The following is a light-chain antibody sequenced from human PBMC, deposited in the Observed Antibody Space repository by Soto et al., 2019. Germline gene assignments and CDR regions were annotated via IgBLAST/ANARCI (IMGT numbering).Light chain of an antibody. CDR3: QQYNTYWT. CDR2: KAS. Sequence: DIQMTQSPSTLSASVGDRVTLTCRASQIISTWLAWYQQKPGKAPKLLIYKASSLESGVPSRFSGSGSGTEFTLTISSLQPDDFATYYCQQYNTYWTFGQGTKVDIK. V-gene: IGKV1-5*03. CDR1: QIISTW. J-gene: IGKJ1*01.